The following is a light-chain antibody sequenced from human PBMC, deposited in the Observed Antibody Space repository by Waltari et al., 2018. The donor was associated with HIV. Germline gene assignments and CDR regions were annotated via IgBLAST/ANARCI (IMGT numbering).Light chain of an antibody. V-gene: IGLV8-61*01. CDR1: SGSVSTSYY. J-gene: IGLJ3*02. CDR3: VLYMGSGSCM. Sequence: QTVVTQEPSFSVSPGGTVTLTCGLSSGSVSTSYYPSWYQQTLGQAPRTLIYSTNTRSSGVPDRFSGSILGNKAALTITGAQADDESDYYCVLYMGSGSCMFGGGTKLTVL. CDR2: STN.